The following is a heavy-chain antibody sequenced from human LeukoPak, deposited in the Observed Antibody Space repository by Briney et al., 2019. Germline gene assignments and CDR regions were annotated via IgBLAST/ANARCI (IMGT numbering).Heavy chain of an antibody. J-gene: IGHJ4*02. CDR1: GYSFTSYW. Sequence: GESLKISCKGSGYSFTSYWISWVRQMPGKGLEWMGRIDPSDSYTNYSPSFQGHVTISADKSISTAYLQWSSLKASDTAMYYCARLEGPAYCGGDCYYFDYWGRGTLVTVSS. D-gene: IGHD2-21*02. CDR3: ARLEGPAYCGGDCYYFDY. CDR2: IDPSDSYT. V-gene: IGHV5-10-1*01.